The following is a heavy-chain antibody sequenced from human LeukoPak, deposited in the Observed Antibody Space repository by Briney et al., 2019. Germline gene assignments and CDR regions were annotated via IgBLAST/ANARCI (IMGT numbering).Heavy chain of an antibody. Sequence: GGSLRLSCAASGFTFSNYGLHWVRQAPGKGLEWVAFIRYDGSNKYYADPVKGRFTISRDNSENTLYLQMNSLRVDDTAVYYCVKDRGRQLLSLYDAFHIWGQGTMVTASS. CDR1: GFTFSNYG. J-gene: IGHJ3*02. V-gene: IGHV3-30*02. D-gene: IGHD2-2*01. CDR2: IRYDGSNK. CDR3: VKDRGRQLLSLYDAFHI.